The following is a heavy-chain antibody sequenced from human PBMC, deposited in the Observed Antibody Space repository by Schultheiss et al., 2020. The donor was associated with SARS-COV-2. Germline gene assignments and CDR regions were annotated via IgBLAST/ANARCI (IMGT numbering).Heavy chain of an antibody. Sequence: GGSLRLSCAASGFTFSSYGMHWVRQAPGKGLEWVAVISYDGSNKYYADSVKGRFTISRDNSKNTLYLQMNSLKTEDTAVYYCTTDRYYYDSSGYYYVGYAFDIWGQGTMVTVSS. CDR2: ISYDGSNK. D-gene: IGHD3-22*01. J-gene: IGHJ3*02. V-gene: IGHV3-30*03. CDR1: GFTFSSYG. CDR3: TTDRYYYDSSGYYYVGYAFDI.